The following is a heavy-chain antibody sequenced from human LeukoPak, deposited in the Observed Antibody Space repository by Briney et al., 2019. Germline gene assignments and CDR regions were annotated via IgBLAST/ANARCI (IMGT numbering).Heavy chain of an antibody. Sequence: ASLKVSCKASGYTFTGYYMHWVRHAPGQGLEWMGWINPNSGGTNYAQKFQGRVTMTRDTSISTAYMELSRLRSDDTAVYYCARFLWRAGGFDYWGQGTLVTVSS. J-gene: IGHJ4*02. CDR2: INPNSGGT. V-gene: IGHV1-2*02. CDR1: GYTFTGYY. D-gene: IGHD1-14*01. CDR3: ARFLWRAGGFDY.